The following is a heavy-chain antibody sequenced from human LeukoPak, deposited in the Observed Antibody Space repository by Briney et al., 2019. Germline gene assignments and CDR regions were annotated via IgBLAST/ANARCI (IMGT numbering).Heavy chain of an antibody. J-gene: IGHJ3*02. D-gene: IGHD2-21*01. CDR3: ARHRAYSSSRAFDI. CDR1: GGSISSYY. CDR2: IYYSGST. V-gene: IGHV4-59*08. Sequence: SETLSLTCTVSGGSISSYYWSWIRQPPGKGLEWIGYIYYSGSTNYNPSLKSRVTISVDTSKNQFSLKLGSVTAADTAVYYCARHRAYSSSRAFDIWGQGTMVTVSS.